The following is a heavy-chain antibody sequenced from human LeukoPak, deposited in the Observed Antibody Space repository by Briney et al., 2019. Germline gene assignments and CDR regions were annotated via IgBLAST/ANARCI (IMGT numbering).Heavy chain of an antibody. CDR2: TRNKANSYTT. D-gene: IGHD1-7*01. CDR1: GFTFSDNY. Sequence: GGSLRLSCAASGFTFSDNYMDWVRQAPGKGLEWVGRTRNKANSYTTEYAASVKGRFTISRDDSKNSLYLQMNSLRAEDTAVYYCAKDERNWNYNLASQTYDWGQGTLVTVSS. CDR3: AKDERNWNYNLASQTYD. J-gene: IGHJ4*02. V-gene: IGHV3-72*01.